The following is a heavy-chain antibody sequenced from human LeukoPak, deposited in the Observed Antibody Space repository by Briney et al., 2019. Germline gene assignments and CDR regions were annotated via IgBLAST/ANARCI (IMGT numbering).Heavy chain of an antibody. CDR1: GFTFSSYW. V-gene: IGHV3-7*03. D-gene: IGHD3-16*01. Sequence: GGSLRLSCAATGFTFSSYWMNWARQAPGKGLEWVASINHNGNVNYYVDSVKGRFTISRDNAKNSLYLQMSNLRAEDTAVYSCARGGGLDVWGQGATVTVSS. J-gene: IGHJ6*02. CDR3: ARGGGLDV. CDR2: INHNGNVN.